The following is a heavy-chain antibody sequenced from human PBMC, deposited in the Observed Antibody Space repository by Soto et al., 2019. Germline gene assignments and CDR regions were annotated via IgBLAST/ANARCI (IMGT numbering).Heavy chain of an antibody. CDR2: IYYSGST. D-gene: IGHD3-22*01. Sequence: KSSETLSLTCTVSGGSISSSSYYWGWIRQPPGKGLEWIGSIYYSGSTYYNPSLKSRVTISGDTSRNQFSMTLTSVTAADTALYYCARMYSSGSGWFHPWGQGTLVTVSS. CDR1: GGSISSSSYY. V-gene: IGHV4-39*07. J-gene: IGHJ5*02. CDR3: ARMYSSGSGWFHP.